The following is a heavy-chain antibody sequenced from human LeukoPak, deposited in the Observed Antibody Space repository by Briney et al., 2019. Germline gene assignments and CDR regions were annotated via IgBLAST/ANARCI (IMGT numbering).Heavy chain of an antibody. D-gene: IGHD6-13*01. CDR1: GFAFNTYV. CDR2: INGGGSNT. CDR3: AKRGVGFLAAAGTIAYYFDY. V-gene: IGHV3-23*01. Sequence: GGSLRLSCVASGFAFNTYVMSWVRQAPGKGLEWVAAINGGGSNTYYADSVKGRFTISRDNSKNMVYLQMNSLRADDTAVYYCAKRGVGFLAAAGTIAYYFDYWGQGTLVPVSS. J-gene: IGHJ4*02.